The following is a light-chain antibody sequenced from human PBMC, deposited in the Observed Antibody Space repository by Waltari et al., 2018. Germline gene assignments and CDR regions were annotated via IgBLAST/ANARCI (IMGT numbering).Light chain of an antibody. J-gene: IGLJ3*02. CDR2: GKD. Sequence: SSELTQDPAVSVALGQTARFTCQGDSLRTSYASWYQVKPGQAPVLVIYGKDKRPSGIPDRISGHSSGTTSSLTITGAQAEDEADYYCSSRMLLAGGTKVTVL. CDR1: SLRTSY. V-gene: IGLV3-19*01. CDR3: SSRML.